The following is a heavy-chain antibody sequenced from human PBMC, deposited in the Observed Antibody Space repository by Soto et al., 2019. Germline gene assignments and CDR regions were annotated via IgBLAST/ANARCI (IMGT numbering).Heavy chain of an antibody. J-gene: IGHJ3*02. CDR3: ARGRYCSGRDCWPGDAFDI. CDR2: IYNSGST. Sequence: QVQLQESGPGLVKPSQTLSLTCTVSGGSIRSVNYYWSWIRQHPGKALEWIGYIYNSGSTYYNPSLKSRVTISADTSKNQFSLQLSPVTDADTAVYYCARGRYCSGRDCWPGDAFDIWGQGTMVTVSS. D-gene: IGHD2-15*01. CDR1: GGSIRSVNYY. V-gene: IGHV4-31*03.